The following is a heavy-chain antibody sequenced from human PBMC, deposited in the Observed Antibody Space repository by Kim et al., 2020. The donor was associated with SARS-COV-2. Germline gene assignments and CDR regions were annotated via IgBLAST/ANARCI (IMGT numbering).Heavy chain of an antibody. Sequence: GGSLRLSCAASGFTITNYAMTWVRQAPGKGLDWVSVLMAGSGTAFYADSVKGRFSISRYNSKNKIKLKMNSQSVENTALYYCAKIERGYGSGWAGWGMDVWGQGTTVTVSS. CDR2: LMAGSGTA. CDR1: GFTITNYA. J-gene: IGHJ6*02. V-gene: IGHV3-23*01. D-gene: IGHD6-19*01. CDR3: AKIERGYGSGWAGWGMDV.